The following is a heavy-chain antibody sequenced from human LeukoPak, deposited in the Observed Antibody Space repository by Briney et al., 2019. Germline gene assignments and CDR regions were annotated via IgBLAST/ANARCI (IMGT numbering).Heavy chain of an antibody. V-gene: IGHV4-30-4*01. CDR2: IYYSGST. J-gene: IGHJ4*02. CDR1: GGSISSGDYY. CDR3: ARGALDSSSSDIFDY. D-gene: IGHD6-6*01. Sequence: SETLSLTCTVSGGSISSGDYYWSWIRQPPGKGLEWIGYIYYSGSTYYNPSLKSRVTISVDTSKNQLSLKLSSVTAADTAVYYCARGALDSSSSDIFDYWGQGALVTVSS.